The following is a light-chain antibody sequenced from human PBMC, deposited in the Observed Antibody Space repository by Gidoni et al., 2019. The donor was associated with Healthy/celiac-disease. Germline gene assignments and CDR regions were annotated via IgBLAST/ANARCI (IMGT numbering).Light chain of an antibody. CDR3: QQYGSSTSS. CDR1: QRVSSRY. CDR2: GSS. Sequence: EIVFTQSPGTLSLPPGERATRSCRSSQRVSSRYLAWYQQKPGPAPRLLIYGSSSRATGTPDRFSGSGSGTDFTLTISRLEPEDFAVYYCQQYGSSTSSFGQGTKLEIK. J-gene: IGKJ2*04. V-gene: IGKV3-20*01.